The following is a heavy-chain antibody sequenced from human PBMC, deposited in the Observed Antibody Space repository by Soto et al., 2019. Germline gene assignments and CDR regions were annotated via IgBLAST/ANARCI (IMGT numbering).Heavy chain of an antibody. D-gene: IGHD1-26*01. CDR3: ARDGGATTTAIWFGWYFDL. J-gene: IGHJ2*01. V-gene: IGHV3-33*01. CDR1: GFTFSSYG. Sequence: QVQLVESGGGVVQPGRSLRLSCAASGFTFSSYGMHWVRQAPGKGLEWVAVIWYDGSNKYYADSVKGRFTISRDNSKSTLYLQMNSLRAEDTAVYYCARDGGATTTAIWFGWYFDLWGRGTLVTVSS. CDR2: IWYDGSNK.